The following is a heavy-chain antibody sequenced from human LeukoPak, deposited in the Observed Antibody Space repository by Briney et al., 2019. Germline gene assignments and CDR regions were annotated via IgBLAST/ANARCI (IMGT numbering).Heavy chain of an antibody. CDR3: ARDEQNPGYSSGWYYYYDGMDV. D-gene: IGHD6-19*01. J-gene: IGHJ6*02. CDR2: ISAYNGKT. CDR1: VYTFTSYG. V-gene: IGHV1-18*01. Sequence: ASVKVSCKASVYTFTSYGISWLRQAPGQPLEWSGWISAYNGKTNYAKKLQGRATMTTATSTSTAYMELRSMRSDDTAVYYCARDEQNPGYSSGWYYYYDGMDVWGQGTTVTVSS.